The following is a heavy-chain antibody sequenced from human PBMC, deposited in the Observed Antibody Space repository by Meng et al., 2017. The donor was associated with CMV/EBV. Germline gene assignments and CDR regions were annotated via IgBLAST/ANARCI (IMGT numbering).Heavy chain of an antibody. D-gene: IGHD2-2*01. CDR2: IYYSGST. V-gene: IGHV4-30-4*08. Sequence: VYLHESFPALVKPSQTLSLSCTVFGGSISSGDYYWSWIRQPPGKGLEWIGYIYYSGSTYYNPSLKSRVTISVDTSKNQFSLKLSSVTAADTAVYYCARVGRTSCYDYWGQGTLVTVSS. CDR3: ARVGRTSCYDY. CDR1: GGSISSGDYY. J-gene: IGHJ4*02.